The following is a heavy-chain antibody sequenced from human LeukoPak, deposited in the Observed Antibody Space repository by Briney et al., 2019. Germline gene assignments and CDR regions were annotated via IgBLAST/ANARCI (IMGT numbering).Heavy chain of an antibody. CDR2: INHNGNVN. J-gene: IGHJ6*02. V-gene: IGHV3-7*03. D-gene: IGHD3-16*01. CDR1: GFNVNNAW. Sequence: PGGSLRLSCAASGFNVNNAWMSWVRQAPGKGLEWVASINHNGNVNYYVDSVKGRFTISRDNAKNSLYLQMSNLRAEDTAVYFCARGGGLDFWGQGATVTVSS. CDR3: ARGGGLDF.